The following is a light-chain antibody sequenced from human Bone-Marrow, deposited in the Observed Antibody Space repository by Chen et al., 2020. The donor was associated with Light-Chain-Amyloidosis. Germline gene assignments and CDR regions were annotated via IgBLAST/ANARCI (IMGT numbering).Light chain of an antibody. CDR1: DLPTKY. J-gene: IGLJ2*01. CDR3: QSADSSGTYEVI. V-gene: IGLV3-25*03. CDR2: SDT. Sequence: SYELTQPPSVSVAPGQTARMTCSGDDLPTKYAYWYQQKPGQAPVLGIHSDTERPSGISERVSGSSSGTTATLTISGVQAEDEADYHCQSADSSGTYEVIFGGGTKLTVL.